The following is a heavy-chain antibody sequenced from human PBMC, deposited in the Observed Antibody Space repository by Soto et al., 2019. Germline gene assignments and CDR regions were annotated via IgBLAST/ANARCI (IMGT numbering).Heavy chain of an antibody. CDR3: ARDWRKSEGIAAAGYLTDYGMDA. CDR2: IIPIFGTA. CDR1: GGTFSSYA. Sequence: SVKVSCKASGGTFSSYAISWVRQAPGQGLEWMGGIIPIFGTANYAQKFQGRVTITADESTSTAYMELSSLRSEDTAVYYCARDWRKSEGIAAAGYLTDYGMDAWGQGTTVTVSS. J-gene: IGHJ6*02. D-gene: IGHD6-13*01. V-gene: IGHV1-69*13.